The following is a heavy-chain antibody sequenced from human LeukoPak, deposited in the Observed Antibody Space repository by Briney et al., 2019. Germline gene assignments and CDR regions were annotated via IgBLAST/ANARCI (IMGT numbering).Heavy chain of an antibody. Sequence: SCKASGYTFSSYWMHWVRQAPGKGLVWVSRINSYGSSTNYADSVRGRLTISRDNAKNTLYLQMNSLRAEDTAVYYCAREGAYDSSGYALDYWGQGTLVTVSS. V-gene: IGHV3-74*01. CDR3: AREGAYDSSGYALDY. CDR1: GYTFSSYW. CDR2: INSYGSST. D-gene: IGHD3-22*01. J-gene: IGHJ4*02.